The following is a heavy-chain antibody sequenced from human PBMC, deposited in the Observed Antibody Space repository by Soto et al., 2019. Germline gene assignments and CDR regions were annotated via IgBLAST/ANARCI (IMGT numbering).Heavy chain of an antibody. D-gene: IGHD2-2*01. Sequence: QITLKESGPTLMKPTQTLTLTCTFSGFSLSTRGVNVGWIRQPPGKELEWLALIYWDDDKLYSPSLKSRLTITKDTAKNQVVVTMSNMDPVDTATYYCAHRPRRVSTLDYWSQGTLVTVSS. CDR3: AHRPRRVSTLDY. V-gene: IGHV2-5*02. CDR2: IYWDDDK. CDR1: GFSLSTRGVN. J-gene: IGHJ4*02.